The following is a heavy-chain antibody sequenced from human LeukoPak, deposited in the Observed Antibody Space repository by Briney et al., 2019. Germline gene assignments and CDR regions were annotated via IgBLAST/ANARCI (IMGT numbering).Heavy chain of an antibody. V-gene: IGHV3-23*01. D-gene: IGHD6-19*01. CDR3: AKDQAVAVSYFDY. J-gene: IGHJ4*02. Sequence: ETLSLTCTVSGGSISSYYWSWIRQPPGKGLEWVSAISGSGGSTYYADSVKGRFTISRDNSKNTLYLQMNSLRAEDTAVYYCAKDQAVAVSYFDYWGQGTLVTVSS. CDR2: ISGSGGST. CDR1: GGSISSYY.